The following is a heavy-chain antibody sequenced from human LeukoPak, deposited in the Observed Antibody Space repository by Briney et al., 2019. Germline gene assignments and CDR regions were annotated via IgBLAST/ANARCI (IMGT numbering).Heavy chain of an antibody. CDR2: IIPIFGTA. Sequence: GASVKVSCKASGGTFSSYAISWVRQAPGQGLEWMGGIIPIFGTANYAQKFQGRVTITADKSTSTAYMELSSLRSEDTAVYYCARGHFWSGYFSLVGPYYMDVWGKGTTVTVSS. V-gene: IGHV1-69*06. CDR1: GGTFSSYA. D-gene: IGHD3-3*01. CDR3: ARGHFWSGYFSLVGPYYMDV. J-gene: IGHJ6*03.